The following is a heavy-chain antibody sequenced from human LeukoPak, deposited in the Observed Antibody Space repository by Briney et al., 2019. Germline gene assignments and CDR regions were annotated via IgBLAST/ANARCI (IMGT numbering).Heavy chain of an antibody. CDR3: ARGRSDFSYYYYGMDV. Sequence: GGSLRLSCAASGFTFSSYDMHWVCQATGKGLEWVSAIGTAGDTYYPGSVKGRFTISRENAKNSLYLQMDSLRAGDTAVYYCARGRSDFSYYYYGMDVWGQGTTVTVSS. CDR2: IGTAGDT. J-gene: IGHJ6*02. D-gene: IGHD3-3*01. V-gene: IGHV3-13*01. CDR1: GFTFSSYD.